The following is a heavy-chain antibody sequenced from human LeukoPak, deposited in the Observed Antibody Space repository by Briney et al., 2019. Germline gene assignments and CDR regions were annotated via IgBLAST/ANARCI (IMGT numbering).Heavy chain of an antibody. V-gene: IGHV3-11*04. CDR3: ARGLLYPGGHDAFDI. CDR2: ISSSGSTK. J-gene: IGHJ3*02. D-gene: IGHD2-8*01. CDR1: GFTFSDYY. Sequence: GGSLRLSCAASGFTFSDYYMSWVRQAPGKGLEWVSYISSSGSTKYYADSVKGRFTISRDNAKNSLYLQMNSLRAEDTAVYYCARGLLYPGGHDAFDIWGQGTMVTVSS.